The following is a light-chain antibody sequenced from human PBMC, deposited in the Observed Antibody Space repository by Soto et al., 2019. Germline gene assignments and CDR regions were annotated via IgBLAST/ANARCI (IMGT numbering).Light chain of an antibody. V-gene: IGLV2-14*01. CDR3: SSYTTSSSGV. CDR1: SGDIGAYDY. Sequence: QSVLTQPASVSGSPGQSITISCTGTSGDIGAYDYVSWYQQHPGKAPKVMIRDVTHRPSGVSNRFSGSKSGNTASLTISGLQAEDEADYYCSSYTTSSSGVFGGGTKVTVL. CDR2: DVT. J-gene: IGLJ2*01.